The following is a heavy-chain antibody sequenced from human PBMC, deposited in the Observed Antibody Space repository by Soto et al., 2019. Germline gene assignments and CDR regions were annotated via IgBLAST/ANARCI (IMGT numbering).Heavy chain of an antibody. CDR2: IYHSGST. CDR1: GGSISSAGSS. V-gene: IGHV4-30-2*01. Sequence: TLSLTCAVSGGSISSAGSSWSWIQQPPGKGLEWIGYIYHSGSTFYNPSLKSRVTISVGRSKNQFSLKLSSVTAADTAVYYCARVPDRWGQGTLVTVSS. J-gene: IGHJ5*02. CDR3: ARVPDR. D-gene: IGHD2-2*01.